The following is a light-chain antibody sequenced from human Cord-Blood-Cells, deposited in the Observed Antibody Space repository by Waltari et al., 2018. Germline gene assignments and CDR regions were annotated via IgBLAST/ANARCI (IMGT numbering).Light chain of an antibody. CDR2: LGS. CDR3: MQALQTPRT. J-gene: IGKJ1*01. CDR1: QSLMHSNGYNY. Sequence: IVMPQSPLSLPVTPGEQASISCRSSQSLMHSNGYNYLAWYLQKPGQSPQFLIYLGSTRASGVPDRFSGSGSGTDFTLKISRVEAEDVGVYYCMQALQTPRTFGQGTKVEIK. V-gene: IGKV2-28*01.